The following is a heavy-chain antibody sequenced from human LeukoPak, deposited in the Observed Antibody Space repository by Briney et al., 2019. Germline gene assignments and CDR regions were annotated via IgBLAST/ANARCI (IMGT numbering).Heavy chain of an antibody. Sequence: SETLSLTCTVSGYSINSGYYWSWIRQPPGKGLEWIGGINHSGSTNYNPSLKSRVTISVDTSKNQFSLKLSSVTAADTAVYYCHTALKGEPDYWGQGTLVTVSS. D-gene: IGHD5-18*01. CDR3: HTALKGEPDY. V-gene: IGHV4-38-2*02. CDR2: INHSGST. J-gene: IGHJ4*02. CDR1: GYSINSGYY.